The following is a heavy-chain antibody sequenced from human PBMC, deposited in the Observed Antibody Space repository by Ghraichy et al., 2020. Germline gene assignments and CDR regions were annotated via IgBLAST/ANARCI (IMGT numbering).Heavy chain of an antibody. J-gene: IGHJ4*02. CDR2: INHSGST. D-gene: IGHD3-22*01. Sequence: SETLSLTCAVYGGSFSGYYWSWIRQPPGKGLEWIGEINHSGSTNYNPSLKSRVTISVDTSKNQFSLKLSSVTAADTAVYYCARGRLWRSPWGGYYFYWGQGTLVTVSS. V-gene: IGHV4-34*01. CDR1: GGSFSGYY. CDR3: ARGRLWRSPWGGYYFY.